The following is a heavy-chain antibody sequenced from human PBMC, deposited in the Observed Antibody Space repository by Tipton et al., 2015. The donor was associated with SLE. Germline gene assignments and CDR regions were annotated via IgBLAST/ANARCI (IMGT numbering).Heavy chain of an antibody. J-gene: IGHJ3*02. CDR3: AKDIGYTATSPGDI. V-gene: IGHV3-9*01. CDR2: ISWNSGSI. D-gene: IGHD5-18*01. Sequence: SLRLSCAASGFTFDDYAMHWVRQAPGKGLEWVSGISWNSGSIGYADSVKGRFTISRDNAKNSLYLQMNSLRAEDPALYYCAKDIGYTATSPGDIWGQGTMVTVSS. CDR1: GFTFDDYA.